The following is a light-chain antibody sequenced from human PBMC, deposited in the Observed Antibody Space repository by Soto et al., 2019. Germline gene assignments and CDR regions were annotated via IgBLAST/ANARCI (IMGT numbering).Light chain of an antibody. Sequence: EIVLTQSPGTLSLSPGDRATLSCRAGQSVSSNYLAWYQQKPGQAPRLLIYGASIRATGIPDRFSGSGSGTDFTLTIRRLEPEDFAVYFCQQYGSSPRTFGQGTKVEIK. CDR1: QSVSSNY. CDR3: QQYGSSPRT. J-gene: IGKJ1*01. V-gene: IGKV3-20*01. CDR2: GAS.